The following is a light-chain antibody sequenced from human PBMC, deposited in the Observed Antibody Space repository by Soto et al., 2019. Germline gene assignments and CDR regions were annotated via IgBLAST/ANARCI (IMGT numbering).Light chain of an antibody. V-gene: IGLV1-40*01. CDR3: QSYDRSLSVRV. CDR1: TSNIGAGYD. Sequence: QSVLTQPPSVSGAPGQRVTISCTGNTSNIGAGYDVHWYQQVPGTAPKLHIYGSTNRPSGVPDRISGSKSGTSASLAITGLQAEDEGDFYCQSYDRSLSVRVFGTGTKLTVL. J-gene: IGLJ1*01. CDR2: GST.